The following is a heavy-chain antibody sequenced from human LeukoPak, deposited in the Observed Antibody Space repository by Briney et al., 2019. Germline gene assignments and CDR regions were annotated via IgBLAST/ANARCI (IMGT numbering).Heavy chain of an antibody. J-gene: IGHJ3*01. CDR2: INYGGST. CDR3: ARGFPPGSGSRGSHAFDV. CDR1: EMSFSAYY. V-gene: IGHV4-34*01. Sequence: SETLSLTCAVSEMSFSAYYWNWIRRSPGKRLEWIVEINYGGSTKYTPSLEGRGTILIDTSKNQFSLKLTSVTAADTAVYYCARGFPPGSGSRGSHAFDVWGQGTMVTVSS. D-gene: IGHD6-19*01.